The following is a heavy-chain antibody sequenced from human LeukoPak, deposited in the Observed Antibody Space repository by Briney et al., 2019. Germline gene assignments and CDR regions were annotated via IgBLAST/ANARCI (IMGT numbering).Heavy chain of an antibody. V-gene: IGHV3-33*08. Sequence: GGSLRLSCAASGFTFSSYGMHWVRQAPGKGLECVTVISYDGSNKFYADSVKGRFTISRDNSKNTLYLQMNSLRAEDTAVYYCARYGSGYDLIDYWGQGTLVTVSS. J-gene: IGHJ4*02. CDR1: GFTFSSYG. CDR2: ISYDGSNK. D-gene: IGHD5-12*01. CDR3: ARYGSGYDLIDY.